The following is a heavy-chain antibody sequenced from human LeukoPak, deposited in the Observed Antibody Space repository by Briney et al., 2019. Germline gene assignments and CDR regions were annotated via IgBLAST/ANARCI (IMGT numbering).Heavy chain of an antibody. V-gene: IGHV3-53*01. D-gene: IGHD5-24*01. Sequence: PGGSLRLSCAASGFTVSSNYMSWVRQGPGKGLEWVSTIYSGGSTYYADSVKGRFTISRDNSKNTLYLQMNSLRAEDTAVYYCAKDDGWVQYANWGQGTLVTVSS. CDR3: AKDDGWVQYAN. CDR2: IYSGGST. J-gene: IGHJ4*02. CDR1: GFTVSSNY.